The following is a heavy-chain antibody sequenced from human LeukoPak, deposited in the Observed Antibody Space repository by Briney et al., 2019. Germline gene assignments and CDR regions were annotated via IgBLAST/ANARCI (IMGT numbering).Heavy chain of an antibody. J-gene: IGHJ3*02. CDR3: ARQTGDNAFGI. CDR2: IYPGDSDT. D-gene: IGHD7-27*01. CDR1: GYRFTTYW. V-gene: IGHV5-51*01. Sequence: GESLKISCKGSGYRFTTYWIGWVRQMPGKGLEWMGIIYPGDSDTRYSPSFQGQVTISADKSITTAYLQWNSLKASDTAMYYCARQTGDNAFGIWGRGTMVTVSS.